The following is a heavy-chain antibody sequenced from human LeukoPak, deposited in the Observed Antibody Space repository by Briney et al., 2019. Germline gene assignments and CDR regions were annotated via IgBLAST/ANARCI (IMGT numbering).Heavy chain of an antibody. Sequence: GASVKVSCKASGYTFTGYYMHWVRQAPGQGLEWMGWINPNSGGTNYAQKFQGRVTMTRDTSISTAYMELSRLRSDDTAVYYCARGEEMATTHFDYWGQGTLVTVSS. D-gene: IGHD5-24*01. CDR1: GYTFTGYY. V-gene: IGHV1-2*02. CDR2: INPNSGGT. CDR3: ARGEEMATTHFDY. J-gene: IGHJ4*02.